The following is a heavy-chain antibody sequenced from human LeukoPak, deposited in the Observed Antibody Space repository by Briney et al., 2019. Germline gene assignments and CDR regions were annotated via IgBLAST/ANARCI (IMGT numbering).Heavy chain of an antibody. CDR1: GYTFTDYY. V-gene: IGHV1-2*02. D-gene: IGHD3-22*01. J-gene: IGHJ3*02. CDR3: AREDTYFQDSSGYDAFDM. Sequence: ASVKVSCKASGYTFTDYYMHWVRQAPGQGLEWMGWIRPNSGGTKCAQKFQGRVTMTRDTTISTAYMDLSYLESDDTAIYYCAREDTYFQDSSGYDAFDMWGQGTMVTVSS. CDR2: IRPNSGGT.